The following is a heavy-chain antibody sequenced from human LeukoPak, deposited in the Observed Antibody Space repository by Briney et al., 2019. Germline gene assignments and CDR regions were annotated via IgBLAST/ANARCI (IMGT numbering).Heavy chain of an antibody. CDR2: IYYSGST. CDR3: ARDDSSGYDY. D-gene: IGHD3-22*01. Sequence: SETLSLTCTVSGVSISSYYWSWIRQPPGKGLEWIGYIYYSGSTNYNPSLKSRVTISVDPSKNQFSLKLSSVTAADTAVYYCARDDSSGYDYWGQGTLVTVSS. V-gene: IGHV4-59*01. J-gene: IGHJ4*02. CDR1: GVSISSYY.